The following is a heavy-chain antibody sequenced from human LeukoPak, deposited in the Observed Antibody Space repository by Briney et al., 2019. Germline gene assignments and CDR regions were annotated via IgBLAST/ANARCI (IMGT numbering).Heavy chain of an antibody. J-gene: IGHJ6*02. V-gene: IGHV3-23*01. Sequence: GGSLRLSCAASGFTFSNYGMSWVRQAPGKGLEWVSAISSSGGSTYYADSVKGRFTISRDNAKNTLYLQMNSLRAEDTAVYYCGRPLQLGNYYYALDVWGQGTTVTVSS. D-gene: IGHD7-27*01. CDR1: GFTFSNYG. CDR3: GRPLQLGNYYYALDV. CDR2: ISSSGGST.